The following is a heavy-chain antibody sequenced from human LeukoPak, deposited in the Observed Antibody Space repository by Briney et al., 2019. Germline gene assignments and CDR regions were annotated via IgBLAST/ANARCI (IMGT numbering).Heavy chain of an antibody. V-gene: IGHV4-31*03. CDR3: ARGGNYDFWSGYHIPYYFDY. J-gene: IGHJ4*02. CDR1: GGSISSGGYY. D-gene: IGHD3-3*01. Sequence: SQTLSLTCTVSGGSISSGGYYWSWIRQHPGKDLEWIGYIYYSGSTYYNPSLKSRVTISVDTSKNQFSLKLSSVTAADTAVYYCARGGNYDFWSGYHIPYYFDYWGQGTLVTVSS. CDR2: IYYSGST.